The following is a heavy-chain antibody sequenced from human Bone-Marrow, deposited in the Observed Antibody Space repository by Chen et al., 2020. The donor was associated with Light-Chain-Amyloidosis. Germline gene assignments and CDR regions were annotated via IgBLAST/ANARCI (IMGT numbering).Heavy chain of an antibody. CDR1: GLSVSRDYY. V-gene: IGHV4-38-2*02. J-gene: IGHJ4*01. D-gene: IGHD3-3*01. CDR3: AKEVTWGSEWS. CDR2: MHPTGKT. Sequence: QVQLQESGPGLVKPSESLSLTCVGSGLSVSRDYYWAWIRQPPGKGLEWIANMHPTGKTYSNPSLKRRVTLSIDTSKNQFSLKLTSVTAADTAVYYCAKEVTWGSEWSWGQGTLVTVSS.